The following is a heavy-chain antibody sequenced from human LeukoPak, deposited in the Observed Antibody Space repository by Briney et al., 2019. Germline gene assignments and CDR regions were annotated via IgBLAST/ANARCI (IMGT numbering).Heavy chain of an antibody. Sequence: PGGSLRLSCAASGFTFSSYGMHWVRQAPGKGLEWVAFIRYDGSNKYYADSVKGRFTISRDNSKTTLYLQMNSLRAEDTAVYYCAKPAGYSSSWYPNFDYWGQGTLVTVSS. V-gene: IGHV3-30*02. CDR3: AKPAGYSSSWYPNFDY. CDR2: IRYDGSNK. D-gene: IGHD6-13*01. CDR1: GFTFSSYG. J-gene: IGHJ4*02.